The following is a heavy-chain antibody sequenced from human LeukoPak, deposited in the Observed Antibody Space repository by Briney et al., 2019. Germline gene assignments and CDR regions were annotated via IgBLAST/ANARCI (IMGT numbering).Heavy chain of an antibody. J-gene: IGHJ4*02. Sequence: GGSLRLSCAASGFIFSNYAMTWVRQAPGKGLEWVANIKQDGSEKYYVDSVKGRFTISRDNAKNSLYLQMNSLRAEDTAVYYCARDRNTDFWSGYYTNYFDYWGQGTLVTVSS. D-gene: IGHD3-3*01. CDR2: IKQDGSEK. CDR3: ARDRNTDFWSGYYTNYFDY. V-gene: IGHV3-7*01. CDR1: GFIFSNYA.